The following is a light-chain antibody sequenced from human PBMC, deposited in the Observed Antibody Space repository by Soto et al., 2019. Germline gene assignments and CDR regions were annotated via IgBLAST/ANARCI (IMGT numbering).Light chain of an antibody. Sequence: AIRMTQSPSSFSASTGDRVTITCRASQSIGTYLAWYQQIPGRAPKLLIFAASTLQRGVPSRFSGSGSGTDFTFTISCLQSEDFATYYCQQYYIYPPTFGGGTKVDIK. CDR2: AAS. CDR1: QSIGTY. V-gene: IGKV1-8*01. CDR3: QQYYIYPPT. J-gene: IGKJ4*01.